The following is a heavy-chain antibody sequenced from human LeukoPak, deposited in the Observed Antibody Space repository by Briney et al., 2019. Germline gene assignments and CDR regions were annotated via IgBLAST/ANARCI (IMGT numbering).Heavy chain of an antibody. V-gene: IGHV1-18*01. CDR2: ISTYNGNT. D-gene: IGHD6-19*01. CDR3: ARDAMTSAWSFYYYMDV. J-gene: IGHJ6*03. CDR1: GYTFSSYG. Sequence: GASVKVSCTASGYTFSSYGISWVRQAPGQGLDWMGWISTYNGNTNYAQKLQGRVTMTTDTSTSTAYMDLRGLRSDDTAVYYCARDAMTSAWSFYYYMDVWGTGTTVTMSS.